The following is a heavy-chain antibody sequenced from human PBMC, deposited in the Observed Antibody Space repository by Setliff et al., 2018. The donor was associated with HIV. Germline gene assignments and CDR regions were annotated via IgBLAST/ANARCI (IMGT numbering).Heavy chain of an antibody. CDR2: INHSGST. J-gene: IGHJ4*02. D-gene: IGHD5-18*01. Sequence: TSETLSLTCAVSGASFSGYYWSWVRQPPGKGLEWIGEINHSGSTNYNPSLKSRITISLDTSKNQFSLRMRSVTAADTAVYYCARVFVDTAVLRVLEYYFDSWGRGTLVTVSS. V-gene: IGHV4-34*01. CDR3: ARVFVDTAVLRVLEYYFDS. CDR1: GASFSGYY.